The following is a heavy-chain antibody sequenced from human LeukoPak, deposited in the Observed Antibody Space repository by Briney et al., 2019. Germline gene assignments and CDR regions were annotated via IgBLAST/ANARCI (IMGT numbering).Heavy chain of an antibody. J-gene: IGHJ4*02. D-gene: IGHD6-19*01. V-gene: IGHV4-34*01. CDR3: ARGRGWNYFDY. CDR2: INHAGTT. Sequence: PSETLSLTCGVHGASLSGYYWTWIRQFPGKGLEWIGEINHAGTTDDNPSLRSRVTVSGNASKTQFSLKLTSVTAADTAVYYCARGRGWNYFDYWGLGTLVTVSS. CDR1: GASLSGYY.